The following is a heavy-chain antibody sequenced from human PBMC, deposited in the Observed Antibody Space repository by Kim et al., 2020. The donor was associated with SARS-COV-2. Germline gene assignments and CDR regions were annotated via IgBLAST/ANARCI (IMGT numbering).Heavy chain of an antibody. D-gene: IGHD6-19*01. Sequence: ASVKVSCKASGYTFTSYGISWVRQAPGQGLEWMGWISAYNGNTNYAQKLQGRVTMTTDTSTSTAYMELRSLRSDDTAVYYCARDRHKGQWLVLEGYFDYWGQGTLVTVTS. J-gene: IGHJ4*02. CDR1: GYTFTSYG. CDR2: ISAYNGNT. CDR3: ARDRHKGQWLVLEGYFDY. V-gene: IGHV1-18*01.